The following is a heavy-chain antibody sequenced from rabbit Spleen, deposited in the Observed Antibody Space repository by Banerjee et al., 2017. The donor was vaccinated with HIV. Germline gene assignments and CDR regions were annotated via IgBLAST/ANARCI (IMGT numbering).Heavy chain of an antibody. Sequence: QEQLKETGGGLVQPGGSLTLSCKASGFDFTSDYMSWVRQAPGKGLEWIACIYGGDGISTAYASWAKGRFTVSKTSSTTVTLQMTSLTAADTATYFCARGSATMTLVITGYYLSLWGPGTLVTVS. CDR2: IYGGDGIST. D-gene: IGHD2-1*01. J-gene: IGHJ4*01. CDR1: GFDFTSDYM. CDR3: ARGSATMTLVITGYYLSL. V-gene: IGHV1S45*01.